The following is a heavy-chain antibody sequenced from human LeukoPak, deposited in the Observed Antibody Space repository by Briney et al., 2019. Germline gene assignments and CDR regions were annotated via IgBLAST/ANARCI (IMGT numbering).Heavy chain of an antibody. J-gene: IGHJ5*02. Sequence: ASVKVSFKASGYTFTGYYMHWVRQAPGQGLEGMGWINPNSGGTNYAQKFQGRVNMTRDTSISTAYMELSRLRSDDTAVYYCACFPYYYDSAHWFDPWGQGTLVTVSS. CDR3: ACFPYYYDSAHWFDP. CDR1: GYTFTGYY. CDR2: INPNSGGT. V-gene: IGHV1-2*02. D-gene: IGHD3-22*01.